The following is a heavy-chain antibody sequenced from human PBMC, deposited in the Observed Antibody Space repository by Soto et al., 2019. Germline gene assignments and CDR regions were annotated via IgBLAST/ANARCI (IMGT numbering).Heavy chain of an antibody. CDR3: ERGRPPIDY. V-gene: IGHV1-18*01. J-gene: IGHJ4*02. D-gene: IGHD6-25*01. CDR2: ISAYNGNT. Sequence: QVQLVQSGAEVKKPGASVKVSCKASGYTFTNFGISWVRQAPGQGLEWMGWISAYNGNTNDAQNFQGRGTMTTDTSTRTVYMVLRSLTSGLKAVYSCERGRPPIDYWGQGTLVTVSS. CDR1: GYTFTNFG.